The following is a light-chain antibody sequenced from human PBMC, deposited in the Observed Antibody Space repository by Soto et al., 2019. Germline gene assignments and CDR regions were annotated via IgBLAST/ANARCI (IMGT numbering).Light chain of an antibody. CDR1: ENVRTF. V-gene: IGKV3-11*01. CDR3: QQHSHWPPWT. Sequence: IVLTQSPSTLSLSPLERATLSCMASENVRTFVDWYQQKPGRAPRLLIYGASNRATGIPARFSGSGSGTDFTLTISDLEPEDFAVYYCQQHSHWPPWTFGQGTKVDIK. CDR2: GAS. J-gene: IGKJ1*01.